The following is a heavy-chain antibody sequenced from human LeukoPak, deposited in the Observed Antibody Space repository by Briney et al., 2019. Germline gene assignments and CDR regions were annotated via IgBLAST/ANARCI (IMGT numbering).Heavy chain of an antibody. CDR3: ARAGYYDSSGYSY. V-gene: IGHV4-34*01. Sequence: SETLSLTCAVYGGSFSGYYWSWIRQPPGKGLEWIGEINHTGITNYKSSLKSRVTISVDTSKNQISLKLSSVTAADTAVYYCARAGYYDSSGYSYWGQGTLVTVSS. CDR1: GGSFSGYY. CDR2: INHTGIT. J-gene: IGHJ4*02. D-gene: IGHD3-22*01.